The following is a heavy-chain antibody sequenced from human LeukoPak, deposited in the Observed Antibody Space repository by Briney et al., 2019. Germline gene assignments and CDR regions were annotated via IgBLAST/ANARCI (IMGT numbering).Heavy chain of an antibody. V-gene: IGHV1-69*04. CDR2: IIPILGIA. CDR1: GGTFSSYA. D-gene: IGHD1-20*01. Sequence: SVKVSCKASGGTFSSYAISWVRQAPGQGLEWMGRIIPILGIANYAQKFQGRVTITADKSTSTAYMELSSLRSEDTAVYYCASCNWNDVFPWFDPWGQGTLVTVSS. CDR3: ASCNWNDVFPWFDP. J-gene: IGHJ5*02.